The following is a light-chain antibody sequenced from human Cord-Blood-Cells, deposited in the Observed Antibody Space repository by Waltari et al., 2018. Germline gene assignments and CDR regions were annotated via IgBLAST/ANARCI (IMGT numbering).Light chain of an antibody. J-gene: IGKJ1*01. Sequence: DIQMTQSPSSLSASVGDRVTITDRASQSISSYLNWYQQKPGKAPKLLIYAASSLQRGVPSRFSGSGSGTDFALGISSLRPVDFATYYCQQSYSTPWTFGQGTKVEIK. CDR3: QQSYSTPWT. CDR2: AAS. V-gene: IGKV1-39*01. CDR1: QSISSY.